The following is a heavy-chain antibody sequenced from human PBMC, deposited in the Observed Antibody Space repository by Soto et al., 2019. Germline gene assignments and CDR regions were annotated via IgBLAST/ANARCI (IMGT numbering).Heavy chain of an antibody. J-gene: IGHJ6*02. CDR3: ARSRLYCSSTSCYTYYYYYGMDV. D-gene: IGHD2-2*02. CDR1: GFSLSTSGMC. CDR2: IDWDDDK. V-gene: IGHV2-70*01. Sequence: SGPTLVNPTQTLTLTCTFSGFSLSTSGMCVSWIRQPPGKALEWLALIDWDDDKYYSTSLKTRLTISKDTSKNQVVLTTTNMDPVDTATYYCARSRLYCSSTSCYTYYYYYGMDVWGQGTTVTVSS.